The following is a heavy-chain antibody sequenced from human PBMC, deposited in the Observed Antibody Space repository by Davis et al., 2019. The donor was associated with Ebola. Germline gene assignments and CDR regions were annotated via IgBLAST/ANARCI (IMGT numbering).Heavy chain of an antibody. D-gene: IGHD2-8*01. Sequence: GGSLRLSCAASGFTFDDYAMHWVRQAPGKGLEWVSGISWNSGSIGYADSVKGRFTISRDNAKNSLYLQMNSLRAEDTALYYCAKGGPRSALTFDPWGQGTLVTVSS. CDR2: ISWNSGSI. J-gene: IGHJ5*02. CDR3: AKGGPRSALTFDP. CDR1: GFTFDDYA. V-gene: IGHV3-9*01.